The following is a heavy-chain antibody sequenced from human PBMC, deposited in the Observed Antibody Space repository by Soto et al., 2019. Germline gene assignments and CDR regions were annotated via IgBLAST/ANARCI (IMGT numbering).Heavy chain of an antibody. V-gene: IGHV3-20*04. D-gene: IGHD3-22*01. CDR3: ARDGFQYDDGGYYEFDY. CDR1: GFTFSSYG. Sequence: PGGSLRLSCAASGFTFSSYGIHWVRQAPGKGLEWVSGINWNGISTSYRDSVKGRFIISRDDAQNSLYLQMNSLRAEDTALYYYARDGFQYDDGGYYEFDYWGQGTMVTVSS. CDR2: INWNGIST. J-gene: IGHJ4*02.